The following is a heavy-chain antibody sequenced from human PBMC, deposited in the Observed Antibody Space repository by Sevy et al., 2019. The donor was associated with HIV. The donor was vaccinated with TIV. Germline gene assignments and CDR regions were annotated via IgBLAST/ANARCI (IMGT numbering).Heavy chain of an antibody. CDR2: IYYSGST. J-gene: IGHJ6*04. D-gene: IGHD3-10*01. Sequence: SETLSLTCTVSGGSISSYYWSWIRQPPGKGLEWIGYIYYSGSTNYNPSLKSRVTISVDTSKNQFSLKLSSVTAADTAVYYCARLMSGSNKVMDVWGKGTTVTVSS. CDR3: ARLMSGSNKVMDV. CDR1: GGSISSYY. V-gene: IGHV4-59*08.